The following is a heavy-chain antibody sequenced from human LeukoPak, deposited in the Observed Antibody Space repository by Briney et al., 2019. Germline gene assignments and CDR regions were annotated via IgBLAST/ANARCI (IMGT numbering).Heavy chain of an antibody. CDR1: GGSISSGSYY. CDR2: IYTSGST. Sequence: SETLSLTCTVSGGSISSGSYYWSWIRQPAGKGLEWIGRIYTSGSTNYNPSLKSRVTISVDTSKNQFSLKLSSVTAADTAVYYCARDTVGATYYAFDIWGQGTMVTVSS. J-gene: IGHJ3*02. D-gene: IGHD1-26*01. V-gene: IGHV4-61*02. CDR3: ARDTVGATYYAFDI.